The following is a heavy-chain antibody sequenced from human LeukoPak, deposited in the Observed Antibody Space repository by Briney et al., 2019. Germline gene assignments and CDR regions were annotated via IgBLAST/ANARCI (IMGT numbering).Heavy chain of an antibody. Sequence: PGGSLRPSCAASGFTFSSYWMHWVRQAPGKGLVWVSRINSDGSSTSHADSVKGRFTISRDNAKNTLYLQMNSLRAEDTAVYYCQLVRWDYNYYGMDVWGQGTTVTVSS. CDR3: QLVRWDYNYYGMDV. CDR2: INSDGSST. CDR1: GFTFSSYW. J-gene: IGHJ6*02. V-gene: IGHV3-74*01. D-gene: IGHD6-6*01.